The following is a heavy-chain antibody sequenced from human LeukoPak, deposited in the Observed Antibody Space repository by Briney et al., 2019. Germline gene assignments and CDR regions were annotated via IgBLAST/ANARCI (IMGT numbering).Heavy chain of an antibody. CDR1: GGSISSYY. J-gene: IGHJ4*02. CDR2: IYNSGST. D-gene: IGHD6-19*01. V-gene: IGHV4-4*09. CDR3: ARRGSSAWYEGFGFDY. Sequence: SETLSLTCTVSGGSISSYYWSWIRQPPGKGLEWIGYIYNSGSTSYNPSLKSRVTISVDTSKNQFSLKLSSVTAADTAVYYCARRGSSAWYEGFGFDYWGQGTLVTVSS.